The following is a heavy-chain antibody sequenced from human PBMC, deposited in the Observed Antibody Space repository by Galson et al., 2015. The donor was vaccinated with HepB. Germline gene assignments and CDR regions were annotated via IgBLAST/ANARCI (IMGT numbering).Heavy chain of an antibody. J-gene: IGHJ3*02. Sequence: PALVKPTQTLTLTCTFSGFSLSTSGMCVSWIRQPPGKALEWLALIDWDDDKYYSTSLKTRLTISKDTSKNQVVLTMTNMDPVDTATYYCARIVSGSYWSAFDIWGQGTMVTVSS. D-gene: IGHD1-26*01. CDR3: ARIVSGSYWSAFDI. V-gene: IGHV2-70*01. CDR2: IDWDDDK. CDR1: GFSLSTSGMC.